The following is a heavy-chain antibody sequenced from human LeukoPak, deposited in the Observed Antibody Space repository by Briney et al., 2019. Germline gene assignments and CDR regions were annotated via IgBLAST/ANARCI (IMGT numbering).Heavy chain of an antibody. CDR2: IYTSGST. CDR1: GGSFSGYY. V-gene: IGHV4-4*07. Sequence: SETLSLTCAVYGGSFSGYYWSWIRQPAGKGLEWIGRIYTSGSTNYNPSLKSRVTISVDTSKNQFSLKLSSVTAADTAVYYCARDYSYGLFDYWGQGTLVTVSS. D-gene: IGHD5-18*01. CDR3: ARDYSYGLFDY. J-gene: IGHJ4*02.